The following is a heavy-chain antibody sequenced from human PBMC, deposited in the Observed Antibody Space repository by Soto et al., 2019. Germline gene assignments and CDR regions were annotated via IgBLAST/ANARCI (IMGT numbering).Heavy chain of an antibody. J-gene: IGHJ4*02. CDR3: ASGGNKAGAPFDF. D-gene: IGHD1-26*01. Sequence: GESLKISCQASGDNFSTNWLGWVRQMPGKGLEWRGIIYFGDSNVRYSPSLQGQVTISHDKSISTAFLQWSSLRASDAANYYYASGGNKAGAPFDFGGQGTLVTVSA. CDR1: GDNFSTNW. V-gene: IGHV5-51*01. CDR2: IYFGDSNV.